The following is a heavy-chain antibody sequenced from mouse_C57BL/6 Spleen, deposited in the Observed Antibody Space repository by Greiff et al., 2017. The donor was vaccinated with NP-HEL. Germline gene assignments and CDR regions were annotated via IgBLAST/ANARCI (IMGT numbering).Heavy chain of an antibody. CDR3: AKSFTVVADYFDY. CDR1: GYAFSSYW. V-gene: IGHV1-80*01. D-gene: IGHD1-1*01. J-gene: IGHJ2*01. CDR2: IYPGDGDT. Sequence: VKLMESGAELVKPGASVKISCKASGYAFSSYWMNWVKQRPGKGLEWIGQIYPGDGDTNYNGKFKGKATLTADKSSSTAYMQLSSLTSEDSAVYFCAKSFTVVADYFDYWGQGTTLTVSS.